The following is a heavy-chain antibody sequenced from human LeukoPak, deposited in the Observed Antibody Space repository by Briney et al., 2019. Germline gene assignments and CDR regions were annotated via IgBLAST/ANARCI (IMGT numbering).Heavy chain of an antibody. V-gene: IGHV3-43*01. D-gene: IGHD2-15*01. J-gene: IGHJ4*02. CDR1: GFTLDDYA. CDR2: ISWNGDTT. Sequence: GGSLRLSCAASGFTLDDYAMHWVRQTPWKGLEWVSLISWNGDTTYYTDSVKGRFTISRDISKNSLYLQMNSLRTEDTALYYCARDGCIGNFCYPDYWAQGTLVTVSS. CDR3: ARDGCIGNFCYPDY.